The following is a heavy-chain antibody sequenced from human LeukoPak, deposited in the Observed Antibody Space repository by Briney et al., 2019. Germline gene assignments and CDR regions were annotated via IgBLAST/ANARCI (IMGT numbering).Heavy chain of an antibody. V-gene: IGHV1-2*06. CDR2: INPNSGGT. CDR3: AGERVVAATSPMDV. J-gene: IGHJ6*03. Sequence: GASVKVSCKASGYTFTGYYMHWVRQAPGQGLEWMGRINPNSGGTNYAQEFQGRVTMTRDTSISTAYMELSRLKSDDTAVYYCAGERVVAATSPMDVWGKGTTVTVSS. D-gene: IGHD2-15*01. CDR1: GYTFTGYY.